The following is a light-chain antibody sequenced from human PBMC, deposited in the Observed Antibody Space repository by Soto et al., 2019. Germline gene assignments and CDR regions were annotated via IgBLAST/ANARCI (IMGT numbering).Light chain of an antibody. J-gene: IGKJ4*01. V-gene: IGKV1-39*01. CDR2: AAS. CDR1: ETFRTF. CDR3: QRSYSIPPS. Sequence: DIPMTQAPSSLPASVGDRVSITCRASETFRTFLNWYKHRPWRAPKLPSYAASILENGVSSRYSGSGPGTEYTITIRGLKPEDFATCASQRSYSIPPSFGGGTKVE.